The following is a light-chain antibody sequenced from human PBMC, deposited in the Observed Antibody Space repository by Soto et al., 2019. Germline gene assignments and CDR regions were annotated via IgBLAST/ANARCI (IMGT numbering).Light chain of an antibody. CDR1: QSISSN. J-gene: IGKJ5*01. V-gene: IGKV3-11*01. CDR2: DAS. Sequence: VMAQTPAPLSVSPGERATPSRRSRQSISSNSLAWYQQKPGQAPRLLIHDASHRAAGIPARFSGSGFGTDFTLTISSLEPEDAAVYYCQQRSNWPPITFGQGTRLENK. CDR3: QQRSNWPPIT.